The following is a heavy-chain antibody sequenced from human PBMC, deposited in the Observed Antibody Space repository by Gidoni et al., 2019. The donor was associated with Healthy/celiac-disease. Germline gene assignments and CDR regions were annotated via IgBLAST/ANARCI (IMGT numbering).Heavy chain of an antibody. D-gene: IGHD3-3*01. J-gene: IGHJ4*02. Sequence: EVQLVESGGGLVQPGGSLRLSCAASGFTFSSYGMSWVRQAPGKGLEWVANIKQDGSEKYYVDSVKGRFTISRDNAKNSLYLQMNSLRAEDTAVYYCARAHDFWSGYYSHYFDYWGQGTLVTVSS. V-gene: IGHV3-7*01. CDR3: ARAHDFWSGYYSHYFDY. CDR2: IKQDGSEK. CDR1: GFTFSSYG.